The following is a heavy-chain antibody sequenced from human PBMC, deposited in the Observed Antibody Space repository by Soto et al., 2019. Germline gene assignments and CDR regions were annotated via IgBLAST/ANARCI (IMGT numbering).Heavy chain of an antibody. V-gene: IGHV1-69*13. Sequence: WPSVKVSCKASGGTFSSYAISWVRQAPGQGLEWMGGIIPIFGTANYAQKFQGRVTITADESTSTAYMELSSLRSEDTAVYYCARFHVVVVPAANYYYYGMDVWGQGPTVTVCS. J-gene: IGHJ6*02. CDR1: GGTFSSYA. CDR3: ARFHVVVVPAANYYYYGMDV. D-gene: IGHD2-2*01. CDR2: IIPIFGTA.